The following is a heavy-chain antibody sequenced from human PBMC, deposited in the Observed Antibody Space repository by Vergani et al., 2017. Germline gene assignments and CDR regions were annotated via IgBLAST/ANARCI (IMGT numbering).Heavy chain of an antibody. J-gene: IGHJ4*02. CDR2: IYSGGST. D-gene: IGHD3-10*01. V-gene: IGHV3-53*01. CDR1: GFTVSSNY. Sequence: EVQLVESGGGLIQPGGSLRLSCAASGFTVSSNYMSWVRQAPGKGLEWVSGIYSGGSTYYADSVKGRFTISRDNSKNSLYLQMNSLRTEDTALYYCAKESGDGSVSRKWLDYWGQGTLVTVSS. CDR3: AKESGDGSVSRKWLDY.